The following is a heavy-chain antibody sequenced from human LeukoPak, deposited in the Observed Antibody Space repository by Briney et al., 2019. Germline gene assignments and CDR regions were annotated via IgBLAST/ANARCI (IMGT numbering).Heavy chain of an antibody. CDR1: GDTFNSYG. V-gene: IGHV1-18*01. CDR3: ARGVLRYFDPDY. CDR2: ISAYNGHT. Sequence: ASVKVSCKASGDTFNSYGISWVRQAPGQELEWMGWISAYNGHTNYAQKFQGRVTMTTDTSTSTAYMELSRLRSDDTAVYYCARGVLRYFDPDYWGQGTLVTVSS. J-gene: IGHJ4*02. D-gene: IGHD3-9*01.